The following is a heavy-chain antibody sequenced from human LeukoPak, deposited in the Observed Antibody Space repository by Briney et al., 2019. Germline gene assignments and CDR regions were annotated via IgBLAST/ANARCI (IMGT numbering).Heavy chain of an antibody. Sequence: ASVKASCKASGYTFTSYGISWVRQAPGQGFEWMGWINPNSGGTNYAQKFQGRVTMTRDTSISTAYMELSRLRSDDTAVYYCARSYLYYYDSSGTDAFDIWGQGTMVTVAS. V-gene: IGHV1-2*02. CDR3: ARSYLYYYDSSGTDAFDI. J-gene: IGHJ3*02. CDR2: INPNSGGT. D-gene: IGHD3-22*01. CDR1: GYTFTSYG.